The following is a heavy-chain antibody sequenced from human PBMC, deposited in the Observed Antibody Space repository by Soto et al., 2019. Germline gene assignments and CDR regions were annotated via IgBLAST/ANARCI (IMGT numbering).Heavy chain of an antibody. J-gene: IGHJ6*02. D-gene: IGHD3-3*01. Sequence: QVQLVQSGAEVKKPGASVKVSCKASGYNFTGYYMHWVRQAPGQGLEWMGWINPNSGGTNYAEKFQGWVTMTRDTFISTAYMELSRLRSDDTAVYYCARSSTPSSTYYDFWSGSDYYYYYGMDVWGQGTTVTVSS. V-gene: IGHV1-2*04. CDR3: ARSSTPSSTYYDFWSGSDYYYYYGMDV. CDR1: GYNFTGYY. CDR2: INPNSGGT.